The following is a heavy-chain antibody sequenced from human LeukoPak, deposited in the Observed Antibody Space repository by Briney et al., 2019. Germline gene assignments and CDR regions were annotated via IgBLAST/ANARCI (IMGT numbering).Heavy chain of an antibody. D-gene: IGHD6-13*01. Sequence: GASVKVSCKASGYTFTSYGISWVRQAPGQGLEWMGWISAYNGNTNYAQKLQGRVTMTTDTSTSTAYMELRSLRSDDTAVYYCAREIAAAGTDGDWFDPWGQGTLVTVSS. CDR2: ISAYNGNT. V-gene: IGHV1-18*01. J-gene: IGHJ5*02. CDR3: AREIAAAGTDGDWFDP. CDR1: GYTFTSYG.